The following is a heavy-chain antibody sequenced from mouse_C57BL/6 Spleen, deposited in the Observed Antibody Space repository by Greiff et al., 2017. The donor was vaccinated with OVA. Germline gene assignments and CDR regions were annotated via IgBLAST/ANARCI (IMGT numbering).Heavy chain of an antibody. J-gene: IGHJ4*01. CDR3: ARSIVYYYAMDY. CDR1: GYAFTNYL. V-gene: IGHV1-54*01. Sequence: VQGVESGAELVRPGTSVKVSCKASGYAFTNYLIEWVKQRPGQGLEWIGVINPGSGGTNYNEKFKGKATLTADKSSSTAYMQLSSLTSEDSAVYFCARSIVYYYAMDYWGQGTSVTVSS. CDR2: INPGSGGT.